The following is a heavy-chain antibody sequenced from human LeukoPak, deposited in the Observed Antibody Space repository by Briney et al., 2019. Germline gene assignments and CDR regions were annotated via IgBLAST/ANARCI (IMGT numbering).Heavy chain of an antibody. V-gene: IGHV3-11*04. Sequence: PGGSLRLSCAASGFTFSDYYMSWIRQAPGKGLEWVSYISSSGSTIYYADSVKGRFTISRDNAKNSLYLQMNSLRAEDTAVYYCARDPILEWLLSVGYYYYYMDVWGKGTTVTVSS. CDR3: ARDPILEWLLSVGYYYYYMDV. CDR2: ISSSGSTI. D-gene: IGHD3-3*01. J-gene: IGHJ6*03. CDR1: GFTFSDYY.